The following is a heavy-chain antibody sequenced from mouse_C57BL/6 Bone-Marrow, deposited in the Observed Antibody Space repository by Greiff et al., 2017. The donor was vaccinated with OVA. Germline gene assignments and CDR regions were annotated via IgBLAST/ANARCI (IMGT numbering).Heavy chain of an antibody. D-gene: IGHD1-1*01. Sequence: VQLQQPGAELVRPGTSVKLSCKASGYTFTSYWMHWVKQRPGQGLEWIGVIDPSDSYTNYNQKFKGKATLTVDTSSSTAYMQLSSLTSEDSAVYYCAFGSSYPFAYWGQGTLVTVSA. CDR2: IDPSDSYT. CDR1: GYTFTSYW. V-gene: IGHV1-59*01. CDR3: AFGSSYPFAY. J-gene: IGHJ3*01.